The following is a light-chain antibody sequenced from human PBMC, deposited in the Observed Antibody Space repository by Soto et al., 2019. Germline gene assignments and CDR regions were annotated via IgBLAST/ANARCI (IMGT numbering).Light chain of an antibody. V-gene: IGKV3-15*01. CDR3: LQHWRDPWT. Sequence: EVVMTQSPATLSVSPGERATLSCRASQSVSSNLAWYQQKPGQGPRLLINGASTRATGVPDRFRGSGSGTDFTLTITSLQPEDFATYFCLQHWRDPWTFGQGTKVEI. CDR1: QSVSSN. J-gene: IGKJ1*01. CDR2: GAS.